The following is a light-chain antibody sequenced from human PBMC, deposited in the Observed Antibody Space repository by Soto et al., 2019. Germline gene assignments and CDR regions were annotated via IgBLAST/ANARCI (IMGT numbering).Light chain of an antibody. V-gene: IGKV3-15*01. Sequence: EVLMTQSPATLSVSPGERATLSCRASQNIRSKLAWYQQKPGQAPRLLISGASTRATGVPSRFSGSGSGTEFTLTISSLQPDDFATYYCQQYSTYSTFGQGTKVDIK. CDR2: GAS. CDR1: QNIRSK. J-gene: IGKJ1*01. CDR3: QQYSTYST.